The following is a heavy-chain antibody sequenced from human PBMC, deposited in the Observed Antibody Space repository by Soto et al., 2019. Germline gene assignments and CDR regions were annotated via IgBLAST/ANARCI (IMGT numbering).Heavy chain of an antibody. CDR2: ISPDSGKT. CDR3: ATVHGYYYYYIDV. V-gene: IGHV1-8*01. CDR1: GYSLTDNG. J-gene: IGHJ6*03. Sequence: QAYLEQSGAEVKKPGASVKVSCKASGYSLTDNGITWVRQASGQGLEYVGWISPDSGKTDYAQKFKGRVTKSRATAINTVYMELSSLRSDGTAFCYCATVHGYYYYYIDVWGKGTPVTGSS.